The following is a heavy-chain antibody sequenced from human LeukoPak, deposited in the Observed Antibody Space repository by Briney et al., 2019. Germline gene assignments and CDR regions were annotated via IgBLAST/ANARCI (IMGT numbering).Heavy chain of an antibody. CDR1: GFTFSSYS. Sequence: GSLRLSCAASGFTFSSYSMNWVRQAPGKGLEWVSSISSSSSYIYYADSVKGRFTISRDNAKNSLYLQMNSLRAEDTAVYYCASLRGGYCSSTSCYTFDYWGQGTLVTVSS. D-gene: IGHD2-2*01. CDR2: ISSSSSYI. J-gene: IGHJ4*02. CDR3: ASLRGGYCSSTSCYTFDY. V-gene: IGHV3-21*01.